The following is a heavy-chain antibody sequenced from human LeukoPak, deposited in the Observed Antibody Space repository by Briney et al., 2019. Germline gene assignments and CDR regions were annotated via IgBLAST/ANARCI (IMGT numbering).Heavy chain of an antibody. CDR3: AGEPYYYDSSGYWPF. Sequence: PSETLSLTCTVSGGSINSYYWSWIRQPAGKGLEWIGRIYTSGSTNYNPSLKSRVTMSVDTSKNQFSLKLSSVTAADTAVYYCAGEPYYYDSSGYWPFWGQGTLVTVSS. V-gene: IGHV4-4*07. CDR1: GGSINSYY. D-gene: IGHD3-22*01. J-gene: IGHJ4*02. CDR2: IYTSGST.